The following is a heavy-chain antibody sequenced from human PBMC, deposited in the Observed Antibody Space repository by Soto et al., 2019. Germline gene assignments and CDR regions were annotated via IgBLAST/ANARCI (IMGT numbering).Heavy chain of an antibody. Sequence: QVQLVESGGGVVQPGRSLRLSCAASGFTFSSYAMHWVRQAPGKGLEWVAVISYDGSNKYYADSVKGRFTISRDNSKNTLSLQMNSLRAEDTAVYYCARDRISYYGSGSCACDYWGQGTLVTVSS. D-gene: IGHD3-10*01. CDR3: ARDRISYYGSGSCACDY. V-gene: IGHV3-30-3*01. J-gene: IGHJ4*02. CDR2: ISYDGSNK. CDR1: GFTFSSYA.